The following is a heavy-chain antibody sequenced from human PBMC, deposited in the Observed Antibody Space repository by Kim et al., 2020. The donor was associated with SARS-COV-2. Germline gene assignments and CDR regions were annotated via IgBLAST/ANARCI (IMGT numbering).Heavy chain of an antibody. CDR2: INTNTGNP. CDR3: ARTFYDSSAYYYVDY. Sequence: ASVKVSCKASGYTFTTYGMNWVRQAPGQGLEWMGWINTNTGNPTIAHGFTGRFVFSLDTSVSTAYLQISSLKAEDTAVYYCARTFYDSSAYYYVDYWGQGTLVTVSS. D-gene: IGHD3-22*01. CDR1: GYTFTTYG. J-gene: IGHJ4*02. V-gene: IGHV7-4-1*02.